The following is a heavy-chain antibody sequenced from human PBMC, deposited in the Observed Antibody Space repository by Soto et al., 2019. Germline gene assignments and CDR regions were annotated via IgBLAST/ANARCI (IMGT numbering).Heavy chain of an antibody. CDR1: GYTFNTYY. CDR3: ARDTSNYFDF. D-gene: IGHD2-2*01. CDR2: ISTYNGNT. Sequence: ASVKVSCKASGYTFNTYYISWLRQAPGQGLEWIGWISTYNGNTNYVPKFQGRITMTTDTSTSTAYMELRSLRSDDTALYFCARDTSNYFDFWGQGTPVTVSS. J-gene: IGHJ4*02. V-gene: IGHV1-18*01.